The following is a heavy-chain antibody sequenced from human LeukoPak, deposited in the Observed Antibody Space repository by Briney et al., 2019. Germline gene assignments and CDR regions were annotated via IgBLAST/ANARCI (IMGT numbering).Heavy chain of an antibody. CDR1: GGSISSTKL. V-gene: IGHV4-4*02. D-gene: IGHD5-24*01. Sequence: SGTLSLTCAVSGGSISSTKLWSWVRQPPGKGLEWIGEIYHSGSTNYNPSLKSRVTISVDKSKNQFSLKLSSVTAADTAVYYCARGHWAGDGYYFDYWGQGTLVTVSS. J-gene: IGHJ4*02. CDR2: IYHSGST. CDR3: ARGHWAGDGYYFDY.